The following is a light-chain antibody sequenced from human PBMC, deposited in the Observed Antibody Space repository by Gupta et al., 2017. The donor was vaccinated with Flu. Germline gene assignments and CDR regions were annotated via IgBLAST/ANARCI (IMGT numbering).Light chain of an antibody. J-gene: IGKJ1*01. V-gene: IGKV4-1*01. CDR3: QQYHSAPRT. CDR1: QSVSYTSNNKNF. Sequence: DIVMTQSPVSLAVSLGERATINCKSSQSVSYTSNNKNFLAWYQQKPSQPPKLPIYWASTRDSGVPDRFSGSGSGTDFTLTISSLQAEDVAVYYCQQYHSAPRTFGQGTKVEI. CDR2: WAS.